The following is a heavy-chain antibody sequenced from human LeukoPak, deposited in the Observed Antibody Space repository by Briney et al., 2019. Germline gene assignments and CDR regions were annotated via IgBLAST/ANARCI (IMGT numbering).Heavy chain of an antibody. CDR1: GGTFSSYA. CDR3: ARDGTYYYGSGTPGAFDI. D-gene: IGHD3-10*01. CDR2: IIPIFGTA. V-gene: IGHV1-69*13. J-gene: IGHJ3*02. Sequence: ASVKVFCKASGGTFSSYAISWVRQAPGQGLEWMGGIIPIFGTANYAQKFQGRVTITADESTSTAYMELSSLRSEDTAVYYCARDGTYYYGSGTPGAFDIWGQGTMVTVSS.